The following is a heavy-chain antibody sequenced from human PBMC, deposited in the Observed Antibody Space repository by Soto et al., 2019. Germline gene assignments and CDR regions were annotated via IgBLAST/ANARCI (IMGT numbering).Heavy chain of an antibody. CDR1: GYTFTSYY. CDR3: ARRAETNGWNGFGADKYYFDF. V-gene: IGHV1-46*01. CDR2: INPSGGST. D-gene: IGHD1-1*01. J-gene: IGHJ4*02. Sequence: ASVKVSCKASGYTFTSYYMHWVRQAPGQGLEWMGIINPSGGSTSYAQKFQGRVTMTRDTSTSTVYMELSSLRSEDTAVYYCARRAETNGWNGFGADKYYFDFWGQGTLVTAPQ.